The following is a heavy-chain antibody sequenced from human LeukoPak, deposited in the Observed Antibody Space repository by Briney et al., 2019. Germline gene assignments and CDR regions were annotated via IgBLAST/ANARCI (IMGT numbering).Heavy chain of an antibody. CDR3: AKDRSFVVVTAGFDY. J-gene: IGHJ4*02. CDR1: GYTFTSYG. D-gene: IGHD2-21*02. CDR2: ISAYNGNT. V-gene: IGHV1-18*01. Sequence: ASVKVSCKASGYTFTSYGISWVRQAPGQGLEWMGWISAYNGNTNYAQKLQGRVTMTTDTSTSTAYMELRSLRSDDTAVYYCAKDRSFVVVTAGFDYWGQGTLVTVSS.